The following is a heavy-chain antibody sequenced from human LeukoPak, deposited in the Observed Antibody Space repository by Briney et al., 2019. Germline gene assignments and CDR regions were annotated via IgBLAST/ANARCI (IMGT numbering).Heavy chain of an antibody. CDR3: APMLHYGDFDY. Sequence: GASVKVSCKASGYTFTGYYMHWVRHAPGQGLEWMGRINPNSGGTNYAQKFQGRVTMTRDTSIITAYLVLCRLRSVDTAVYYCAPMLHYGDFDYWGPGTLVTVSS. CDR2: INPNSGGT. D-gene: IGHD4-17*01. V-gene: IGHV1-2*06. CDR1: GYTFTGYY. J-gene: IGHJ4*02.